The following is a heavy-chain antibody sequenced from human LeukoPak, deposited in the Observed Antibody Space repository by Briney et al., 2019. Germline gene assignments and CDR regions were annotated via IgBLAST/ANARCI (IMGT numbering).Heavy chain of an antibody. CDR1: GFTLSSYA. CDR2: ISGSGGST. D-gene: IGHD2-2*01. J-gene: IGHJ6*03. Sequence: GGSLRLSCAASGFTLSSYAMSWVRQAPGKGLEWVSAISGSGGSTYYADSVKGRFTISRDNSKNTLYLQMNSLRAEDTAVYYCAKGVRYCSSASCWGKDYYYMDVWGKGTTVTVSS. CDR3: AKGVRYCSSASCWGKDYYYMDV. V-gene: IGHV3-23*01.